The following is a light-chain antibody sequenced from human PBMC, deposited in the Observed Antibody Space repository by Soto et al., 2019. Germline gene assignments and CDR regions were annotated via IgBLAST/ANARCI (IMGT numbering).Light chain of an antibody. CDR1: QGISNY. CDR2: GAS. V-gene: IGKV1-17*03. Sequence: QRTKSLSKDWACVGERDSIACGASQGISNYLAWFQQKPGKVPKRLIYGASSLQGGVPSRFSGSGSGTEFTLTISSLQPEDFATYYCLQHNSYPLTFGGGTKVDIK. CDR3: LQHNSYPLT. J-gene: IGKJ4*01.